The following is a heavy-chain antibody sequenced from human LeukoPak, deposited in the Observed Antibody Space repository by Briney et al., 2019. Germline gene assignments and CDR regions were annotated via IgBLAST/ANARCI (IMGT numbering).Heavy chain of an antibody. J-gene: IGHJ4*02. CDR1: GYSFTSYW. CDR3: ARHGARDPTYYYGSGSYYSNLDY. V-gene: IGHV5-51*01. D-gene: IGHD3-10*01. CDR2: IYPGDSDT. Sequence: GESLKISCKGSGYSFTSYWIGWVRQMPGKGLEWMGIIYPGDSDTRYSPSFQGQVTISADKSISTAYLQWSSLKASDTAMYYCARHGARDPTYYYGSGSYYSNLDYWGQGTLVTVSS.